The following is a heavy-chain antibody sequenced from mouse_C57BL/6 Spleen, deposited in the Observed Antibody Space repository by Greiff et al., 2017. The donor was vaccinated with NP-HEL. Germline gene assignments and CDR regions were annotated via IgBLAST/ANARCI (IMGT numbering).Heavy chain of an antibody. Sequence: QVQLQQSGAELVKPGASVKISCKASGYAFSSYWMNWVKQRPGKGLEWIGQIYPGDGDTNYNGKFKGKATLTADKSSSTAYMQLSSLTSEDSAVYFCARWASYYSNSYAKDYWGQGTSVTVSS. J-gene: IGHJ4*01. D-gene: IGHD2-5*01. CDR2: IYPGDGDT. V-gene: IGHV1-80*01. CDR3: ARWASYYSNSYAKDY. CDR1: GYAFSSYW.